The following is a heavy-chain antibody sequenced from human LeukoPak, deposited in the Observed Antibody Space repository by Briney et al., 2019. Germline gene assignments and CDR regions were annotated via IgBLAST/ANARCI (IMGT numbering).Heavy chain of an antibody. D-gene: IGHD3-22*01. J-gene: IGHJ4*02. CDR1: GFTFSSYA. Sequence: GGSLRLSCAASGFTFSSYAMHWVRQAPGKGLEWVAVTSYDGSNKYYADSVKGRFTISRDNSKNTLYLQMNSLRAEDTAVYYCASPDPYDSSGYYYVFAPPDYWGQGTLVTVSS. CDR3: ASPDPYDSSGYYYVFAPPDY. V-gene: IGHV3-30*01. CDR2: TSYDGSNK.